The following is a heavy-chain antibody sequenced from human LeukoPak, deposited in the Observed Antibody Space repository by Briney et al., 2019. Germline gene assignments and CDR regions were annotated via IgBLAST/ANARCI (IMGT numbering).Heavy chain of an antibody. CDR3: AREVEGATSFDY. CDR1: GFTFNRYS. D-gene: IGHD1-26*01. J-gene: IGHJ4*02. CDR2: ISTSSSYI. V-gene: IGHV3-21*01. Sequence: GGSLRLSCAASGFTFNRYSMNWVRQAPGKGLAWVSSISTSSSYIYYADSVKGRFTISRDNAKNSLYLQMNSLRAEDTAVYYCAREVEGATSFDYWGQGTLVTVSS.